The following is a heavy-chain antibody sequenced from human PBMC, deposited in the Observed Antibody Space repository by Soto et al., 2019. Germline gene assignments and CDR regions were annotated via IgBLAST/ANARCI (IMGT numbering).Heavy chain of an antibody. V-gene: IGHV1-3*01. J-gene: IGHJ6*02. D-gene: IGHD3-9*01. CDR2: INAGNGNT. CDR1: GYTFTSYA. CDR3: ARSGDILTGYYPLPLLLYGMDV. Sequence: ASVKVSCKASGYTFTSYAMHWVRQAPGQRLEWMGWINAGNGNTKYSQKFQGRVTITRDTSASTAYMELSSLRSEDTAVYYCARSGDILTGYYPLPLLLYGMDVWGQGTTVTVSS.